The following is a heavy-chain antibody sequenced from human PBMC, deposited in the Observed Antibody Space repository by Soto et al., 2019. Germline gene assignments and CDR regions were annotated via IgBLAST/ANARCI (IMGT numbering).Heavy chain of an antibody. J-gene: IGHJ4*02. CDR1: GYRFTNYG. CDR3: ARAHGASGARYEPQLDY. Sequence: QVQLVQSGAETKKPGASVKVSCKASGYRFTNYGFSWVRQAPGQGLEWMGWVTPFNGNTRYAQKLQGRVTMTTATSTNPVYMELTTLTSDDTAVYYCARAHGASGARYEPQLDYWGQGTLVTVSS. V-gene: IGHV1-18*01. CDR2: VTPFNGNT. D-gene: IGHD5-12*01.